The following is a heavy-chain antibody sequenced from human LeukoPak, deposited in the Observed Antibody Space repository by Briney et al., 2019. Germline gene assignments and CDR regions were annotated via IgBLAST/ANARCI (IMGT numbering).Heavy chain of an antibody. CDR3: ARTVERHFDF. Sequence: GGSLRLSCVASAFTLKTYTLNWVRQTPGKGLEWVSYISTAGNLINYADSVRGRFTISRDNAKSSLYLYMSSLTPEDTAVYYCARTVERHFDFRGQGTLVTVSS. J-gene: IGHJ4*02. CDR1: AFTLKTYT. V-gene: IGHV3-21*01. D-gene: IGHD5-24*01. CDR2: ISTAGNLI.